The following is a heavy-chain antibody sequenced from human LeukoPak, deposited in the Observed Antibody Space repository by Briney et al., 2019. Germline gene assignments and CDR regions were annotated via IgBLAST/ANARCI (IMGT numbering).Heavy chain of an antibody. CDR3: AKVVNYYDSSGYYRYYFDY. D-gene: IGHD3-22*01. J-gene: IGHJ4*02. CDR1: GFTFSSYA. CDR2: ISDSGGST. V-gene: IGHV3-23*01. Sequence: PGGSLRLSCAASGFTFSSYAMSWVRQAPGKGLEWVSGISDSGGSTYYADSVKGRFTISRDNSKNTLYVQINSLRAEDTAVYYCAKVVNYYDSSGYYRYYFDYWGQGTLVTVSS.